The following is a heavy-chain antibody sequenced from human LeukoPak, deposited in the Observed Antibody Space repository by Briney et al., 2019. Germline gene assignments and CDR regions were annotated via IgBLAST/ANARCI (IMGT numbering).Heavy chain of an antibody. CDR2: IYYSGST. J-gene: IGHJ5*02. Sequence: PSETLSLTCTVSGGSISSYYWSWIRQPPGKGLEWIGYIYYSGSTNYNPSLKSRVTISVDTSKNQFSLKLSSVTAADTAVYYCARSTYYYDSSGYYYVFWFDPWGQGTLVTVSS. D-gene: IGHD3-22*01. CDR1: GGSISSYY. V-gene: IGHV4-59*08. CDR3: ARSTYYYDSSGYYYVFWFDP.